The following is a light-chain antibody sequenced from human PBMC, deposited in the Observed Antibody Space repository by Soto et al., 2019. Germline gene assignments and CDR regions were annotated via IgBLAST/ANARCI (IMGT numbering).Light chain of an antibody. Sequence: QSVLTQPASVSGSPGQSITISCTGTSSDVGNYNYVSWYQQYPGRVPKLLIYMVNNRASGVSNRFSGSKSGNTASLTISGLQAEAEDDYFCTSHRPGSLYVFGTGTKSPS. CDR1: SSDVGNYNY. CDR3: TSHRPGSLYV. CDR2: MVN. J-gene: IGLJ1*01. V-gene: IGLV2-14*01.